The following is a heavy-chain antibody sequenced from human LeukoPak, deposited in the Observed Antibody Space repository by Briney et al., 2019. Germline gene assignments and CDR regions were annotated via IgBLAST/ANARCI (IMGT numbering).Heavy chain of an antibody. V-gene: IGHV4-61*01. D-gene: IGHD6-19*01. Sequence: SETLSLTCTVSGGSVSSGSYFWSWIRQPPGKGLEWIGYIYYSGSTNYSPSLKSRVTISVDTTKNQFSLKLSSVTAADTAVYYCARVESQWLVLDYWGQGTLVTVSS. CDR3: ARVESQWLVLDY. CDR2: IYYSGST. CDR1: GGSVSSGSYF. J-gene: IGHJ4*02.